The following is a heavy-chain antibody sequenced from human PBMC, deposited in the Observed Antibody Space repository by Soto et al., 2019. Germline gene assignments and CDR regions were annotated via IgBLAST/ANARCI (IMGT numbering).Heavy chain of an antibody. D-gene: IGHD3-22*01. V-gene: IGHV1-69*13. CDR3: VRDPYDSSGYYYDNYYYYGMDV. CDR2: IIPIFGTA. Sequence: ASVKVSCKASGGTFSSYAISWVRQAPGQGLEWMGGIIPIFGTANYAQKFQGRVTITADESTSTAYMELSSLRSEDTAVYYCVRDPYDSSGYYYDNYYYYGMDVWGQGTTVTVSS. J-gene: IGHJ6*02. CDR1: GGTFSSYA.